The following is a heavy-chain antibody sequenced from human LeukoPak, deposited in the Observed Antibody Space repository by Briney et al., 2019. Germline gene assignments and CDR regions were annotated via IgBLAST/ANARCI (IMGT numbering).Heavy chain of an antibody. Sequence: SETLSLTCTVSGDSLRNYYWSWIRQTPGKGLEWIGCFYNSGNTKCNPSLKSRVTITVDTSKNQSSLNLSSVTAADTAVYYCARGDCSGTHCPERFDPWGQGTLVTVSS. V-gene: IGHV4-59*01. CDR3: ARGDCSGTHCPERFDP. D-gene: IGHD2-15*01. J-gene: IGHJ5*02. CDR1: GDSLRNYY. CDR2: FYNSGNT.